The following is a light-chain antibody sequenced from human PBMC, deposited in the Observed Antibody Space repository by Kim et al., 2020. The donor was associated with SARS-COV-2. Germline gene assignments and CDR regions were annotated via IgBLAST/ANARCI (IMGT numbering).Light chain of an antibody. Sequence: QRVTIPRPGTSSNIGAGYYAHWYQQLPGTGPRLLIYGNNNRPSGVPDRFSGSKSGASASLAITGLQAEDEADYYCHSYDNSLPGSVFGGGTQLTVL. CDR3: HSYDNSLPGSV. V-gene: IGLV1-40*01. CDR2: GNN. CDR1: SSNIGAGYY. J-gene: IGLJ2*01.